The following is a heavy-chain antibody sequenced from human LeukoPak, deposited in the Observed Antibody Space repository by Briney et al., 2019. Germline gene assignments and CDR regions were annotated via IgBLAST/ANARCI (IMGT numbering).Heavy chain of an antibody. V-gene: IGHV4-59*01. CDR3: ARQWNWDYGMDV. Sequence: SETLSLTCTVSGGSISNYYWSWIRQPPGKGLEWIGYIYYSGSTNYNPSLKSRITISADTSKNQFSLKLSSVTAADTAVYYCARQWNWDYGMDVWGQGTTVTVSS. CDR2: IYYSGST. J-gene: IGHJ6*02. CDR1: GGSISNYY. D-gene: IGHD1-7*01.